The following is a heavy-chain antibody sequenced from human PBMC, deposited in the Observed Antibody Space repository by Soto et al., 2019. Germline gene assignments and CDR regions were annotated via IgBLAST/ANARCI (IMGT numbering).Heavy chain of an antibody. J-gene: IGHJ4*02. D-gene: IGHD3-3*01. Sequence: ASETLSLTCAVYGGSFSGYYWSWIRQPPGKGLEWIGEINHSGSTNYNPSLKSRVTISVDTSKNQFSLKLSSVTAADTAVYYCARAGRITIFGVVTIGLPFDYWGQGTLVTVSS. CDR3: ARAGRITIFGVVTIGLPFDY. CDR2: INHSGST. CDR1: GGSFSGYY. V-gene: IGHV4-34*01.